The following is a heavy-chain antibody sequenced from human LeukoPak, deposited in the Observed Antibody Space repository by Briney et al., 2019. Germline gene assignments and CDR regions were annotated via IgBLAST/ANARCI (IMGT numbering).Heavy chain of an antibody. V-gene: IGHV4-4*02. CDR2: IYHSGST. J-gene: IGHJ3*02. CDR1: GFTSSFYG. CDR3: ARPDSSGYSDAFDI. Sequence: GSLRLSCAASGFTSSFYGMSRVRQPPGKGLEWIGEIYHSGSTNYNPSLKSRVTISVDKSKNQFSLKLSSVTAADTAVYYCARPDSSGYSDAFDIWGQGTMVTVSS. D-gene: IGHD3-22*01.